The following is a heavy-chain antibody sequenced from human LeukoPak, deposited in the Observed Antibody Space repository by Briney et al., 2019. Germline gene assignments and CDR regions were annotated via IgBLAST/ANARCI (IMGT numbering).Heavy chain of an antibody. CDR2: IRYDGSNK. V-gene: IGHV3-30*02. D-gene: IGHD3-10*01. J-gene: IGHJ4*02. Sequence: GGSLRLSCAASGFTFSNYGMHWVRQAPGKGLEWVAFIRYDGSNKYYADSVKGRFTISRDNSKNTLYLQMNSLRAEDTAVYYCAKGLNRGVHYFDYWGQGTLVTVSS. CDR3: AKGLNRGVHYFDY. CDR1: GFTFSNYG.